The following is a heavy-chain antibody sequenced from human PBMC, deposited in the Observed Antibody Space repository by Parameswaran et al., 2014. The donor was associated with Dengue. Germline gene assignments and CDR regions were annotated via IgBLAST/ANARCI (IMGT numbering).Heavy chain of an antibody. D-gene: IGHD3-16*02. V-gene: IGHV3-7*01. CDR2: IKQDGSEK. CDR3: ARGGFYDYIWGSYRPFDAFDT. J-gene: IGHJ3*02. Sequence: VRQAPGKGLEWVANIKQDGSEKYYVDSVKGRFTISRDNAKNSLYLQMNSLRAEDTAVYYCARGGFYDYIWGSYRPFDAFDTWGQGTMVTVSS.